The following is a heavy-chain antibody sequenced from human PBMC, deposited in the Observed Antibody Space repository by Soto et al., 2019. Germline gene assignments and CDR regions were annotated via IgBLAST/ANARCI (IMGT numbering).Heavy chain of an antibody. CDR3: ARDPRTPDYFDY. CDR1: GFTFSSYG. V-gene: IGHV3-33*01. CDR2: IWYDGSNK. Sequence: GGSLRLSCAASGFTFSSYGMHWVRQAPGKGLEWVAVIWYDGSNKYYEDSVKGRFTISRDNSKNTLYLQMNSLRAEDTAVYYCARDPRTPDYFDYWGQGTLVTVSS. J-gene: IGHJ4*02.